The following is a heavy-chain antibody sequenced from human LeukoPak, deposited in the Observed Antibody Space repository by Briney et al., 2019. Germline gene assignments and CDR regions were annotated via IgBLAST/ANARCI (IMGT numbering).Heavy chain of an antibody. V-gene: IGHV4-59*08. J-gene: IGHJ4*02. D-gene: IGHD6-19*01. CDR1: GGSMSPYH. Sequence: PSGTLSLTCTVSGGSMSPYHWGWIRQPPGKGLEWTGYIYYSGSTNYNPSLNSRVTISVDTSKNRFSLRLSSVTAADTAIYYCARAVSGRFDYWGQGTLVTVSS. CDR2: IYYSGST. CDR3: ARAVSGRFDY.